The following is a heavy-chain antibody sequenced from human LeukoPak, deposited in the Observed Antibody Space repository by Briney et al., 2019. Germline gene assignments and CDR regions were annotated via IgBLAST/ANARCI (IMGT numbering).Heavy chain of an antibody. Sequence: GGSLRLSCAASGFSFSRFATHWVRQAPGKGLEWVSAISGSGSTTYYADSVKGRFTISRDNSKNTLYLQMSSLRAEDTAVYYCAKVGDYYGSGKYSNFDYWGQGTLVTVSS. J-gene: IGHJ4*02. V-gene: IGHV3-23*01. CDR3: AKVGDYYGSGKYSNFDY. CDR1: GFSFSRFA. D-gene: IGHD3-10*01. CDR2: ISGSGSTT.